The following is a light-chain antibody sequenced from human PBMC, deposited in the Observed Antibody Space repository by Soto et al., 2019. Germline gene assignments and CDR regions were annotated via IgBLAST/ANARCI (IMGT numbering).Light chain of an antibody. CDR1: QGISSY. J-gene: IGKJ5*01. V-gene: IGKV1-9*01. Sequence: DSQLTQSPSFLSASVGDRVTITCRASQGISSYLAWYQQKPGKAPKLLIYAASTLQSGVPSRFSGSGSGTEFTLTISSLQPEDFATYYCQHLNSYPSITFGQGTRLEIK. CDR3: QHLNSYPSIT. CDR2: AAS.